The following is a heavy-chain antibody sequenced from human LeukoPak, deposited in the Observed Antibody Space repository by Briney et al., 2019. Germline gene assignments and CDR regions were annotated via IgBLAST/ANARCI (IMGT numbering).Heavy chain of an antibody. CDR2: TRFDGSIK. CDR1: GFIFSDYG. V-gene: IGHV3-33*01. CDR3: ARWGGTRQYYFDY. Sequence: GRSLRLSCAVSGFIFSDYGFHWVRQAPGKGLEWVAVTRFDGSIKQYADSVKGRFTISRDESKNTLYLQMNFLKSEDTAVYFCARWGGTRQYYFDYWGQGTLVTVSS. D-gene: IGHD1-1*01. J-gene: IGHJ4*02.